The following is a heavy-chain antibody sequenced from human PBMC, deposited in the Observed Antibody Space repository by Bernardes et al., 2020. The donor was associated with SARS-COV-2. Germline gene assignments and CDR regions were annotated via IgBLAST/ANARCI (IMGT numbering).Heavy chain of an antibody. D-gene: IGHD3-10*01. Sequence: SLRLSCAASGFTFSDHYMDWVRQAPGKGLEWVVRTRNKANSYTTEYAASVKGRFTISRDDSKNSLYLQMNSLKTEDTAVYYCVRGGSYSPFDYWGQGTLITVSS. V-gene: IGHV3-72*01. J-gene: IGHJ4*02. CDR3: VRGGSYSPFDY. CDR2: TRNKANSYTT. CDR1: GFTFSDHY.